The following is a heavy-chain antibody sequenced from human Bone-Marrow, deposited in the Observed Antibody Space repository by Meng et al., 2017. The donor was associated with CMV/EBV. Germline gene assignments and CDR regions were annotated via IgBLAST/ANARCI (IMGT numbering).Heavy chain of an antibody. Sequence: SETLSLTCTVSGGSISSSSYYWGWIRQPPGKGLEWIGSIYYSGSTYYNPSLKSRVTISVDTSKNQFSLKLSSVTAADTAVYYCARDRPPRDQKNPRFDYWGQGTLVTVSS. CDR2: IYYSGST. V-gene: IGHV4-39*07. D-gene: IGHD2-2*01. CDR3: ARDRPPRDQKNPRFDY. J-gene: IGHJ4*02. CDR1: GGSISSSSYY.